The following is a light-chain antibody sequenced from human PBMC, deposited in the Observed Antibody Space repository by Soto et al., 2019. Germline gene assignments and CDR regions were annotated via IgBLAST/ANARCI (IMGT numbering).Light chain of an antibody. V-gene: IGKV1-9*01. CDR3: QQYGTSPRT. Sequence: IQLTQSPSSLSASVGDRVTISCRASQGISSYLAWYQQKPGKAPKLLIYAASTLQSGVPSRFSGSGSWTDFTLTIITLQPEDFATYYCQQYGTSPRTFGRGTKVDIK. CDR2: AAS. CDR1: QGISSY. J-gene: IGKJ1*01.